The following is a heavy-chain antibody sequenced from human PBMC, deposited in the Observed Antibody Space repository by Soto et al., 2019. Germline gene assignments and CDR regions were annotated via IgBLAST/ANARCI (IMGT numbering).Heavy chain of an antibody. CDR1: GYSFSTYW. V-gene: IGHV5-51*01. J-gene: IGHJ4*02. D-gene: IGHD5-12*01. CDR2: IYPADSDT. CDR3: ARPVNGGYVY. Sequence: GESLKISCQGSGYSFSTYWIGWVRQMPGKGLEWMGIIYPADSDTRYRPSFQGQVTMSADKSISTAYLQWSSLKASDTAMYYCARPVNGGYVYWGQGTLVTVSS.